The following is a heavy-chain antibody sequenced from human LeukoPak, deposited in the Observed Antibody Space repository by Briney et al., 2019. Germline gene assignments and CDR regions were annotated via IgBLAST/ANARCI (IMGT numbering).Heavy chain of an antibody. J-gene: IGHJ4*02. Sequence: GASVKVSCKVSGYTLTELSMHWVRQAPGKGLEWMGGFDPEDGETIYAQKFQGRVTMTEDTSTDTAYMELSSLRSEDTAVYYCATGVNLPLDYYDSSGYRDYWGQGTLVTVSS. CDR2: FDPEDGET. CDR1: GYTLTELS. CDR3: ATGVNLPLDYYDSSGYRDY. V-gene: IGHV1-24*01. D-gene: IGHD3-22*01.